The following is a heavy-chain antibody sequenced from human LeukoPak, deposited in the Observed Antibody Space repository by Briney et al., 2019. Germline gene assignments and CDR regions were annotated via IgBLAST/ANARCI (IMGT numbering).Heavy chain of an antibody. D-gene: IGHD2-15*01. CDR1: GFTFSSDS. CDR3: AKALICSGGSCYSYYYYGVDV. V-gene: IGHV3-21*06. CDR2: ISSSSSHI. Sequence: PGGSLRLSCAVSGFTFSSDSMNWVRQAPGKGLEWVSFISSSSSHIYYADSVKGRFTISRDNAKNSLYLQMNSLRAEDTAVYYCAKALICSGGSCYSYYYYGVDVWGQGTTVTVSS. J-gene: IGHJ6*02.